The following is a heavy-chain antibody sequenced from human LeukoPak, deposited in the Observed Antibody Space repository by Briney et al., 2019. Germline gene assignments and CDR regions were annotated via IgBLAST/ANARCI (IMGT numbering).Heavy chain of an antibody. J-gene: IGHJ6*03. Sequence: PSETLSLTCTVSGDSISTYYWSWIRQPPGKGLEWIGYIYYSGSTNYNPSLKSRVTISVDTSKNQFSLNLSSVTAADTAVYYCARQSGSYGVYYYYMDVWGKGTTVTISS. V-gene: IGHV4-59*01. CDR3: ARQSGSYGVYYYYMDV. D-gene: IGHD1-26*01. CDR2: IYYSGST. CDR1: GDSISTYY.